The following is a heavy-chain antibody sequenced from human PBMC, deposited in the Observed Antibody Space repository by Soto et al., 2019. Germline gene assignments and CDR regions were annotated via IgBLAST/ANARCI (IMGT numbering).Heavy chain of an antibody. V-gene: IGHV1-2*04. J-gene: IGHJ4*02. Sequence: ASVKVSCKASGYTFTGYYMHWVRQAPGQGLEWMGWINPNSGGTNYAQKFQGWVTMTRDTSISTAYMELSRLRSDDTAVYYCARDRAVVVAATRVPSFDYWGQGTLVTVSS. CDR3: ARDRAVVVAATRVPSFDY. CDR2: INPNSGGT. D-gene: IGHD2-15*01. CDR1: GYTFTGYY.